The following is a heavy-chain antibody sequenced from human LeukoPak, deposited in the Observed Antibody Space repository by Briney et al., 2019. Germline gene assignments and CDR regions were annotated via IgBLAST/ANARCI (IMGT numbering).Heavy chain of an antibody. CDR1: GFTFSSYW. V-gene: IGHV3-7*01. J-gene: IGHJ3*02. Sequence: GGSLRLSCAASGFTFSSYWMSWVRQAPGKGLEWVANIKQDGSEKYYVDSVKGRFTISRDNAKNSLYLQMNSLRAEDTAVYYCATHVFVNIDAFDIWGQGTMVTVSS. CDR2: IKQDGSEK. D-gene: IGHD3-10*01. CDR3: ATHVFVNIDAFDI.